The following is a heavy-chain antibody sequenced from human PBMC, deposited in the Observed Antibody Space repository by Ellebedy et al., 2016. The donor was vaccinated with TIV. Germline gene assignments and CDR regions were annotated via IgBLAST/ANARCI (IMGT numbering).Heavy chain of an antibody. Sequence: GESLKISCQGSGYTFTDYWIGWVRQMPGKGLEWMGLINPDDSQTKYSPSFQGQVTISVDKSISTAYLQWSSLRASDTAMYHCAKFQLDDSEVVRGYFDNWGQGTLVTVSS. CDR3: AKFQLDDSEVVRGYFDN. D-gene: IGHD2-2*01. V-gene: IGHV5-51*01. J-gene: IGHJ4*02. CDR1: GYTFTDYW. CDR2: INPDDSQT.